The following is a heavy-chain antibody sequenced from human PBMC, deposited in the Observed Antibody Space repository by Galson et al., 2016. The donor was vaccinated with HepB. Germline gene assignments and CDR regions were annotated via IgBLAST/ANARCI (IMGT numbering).Heavy chain of an antibody. CDR2: IYYSGST. CDR3: ARSGIQYFLFDP. Sequence: SETLSLTCTVSGGSISSTSYYWGWIRQPPGKGLEWIGTIYYSGSTSYNPSLKSRVTISVDTSKNQFSLKLSSVDAADTAGDYCARSGIQYFLFDPWGQGTLVTVSS. D-gene: IGHD2/OR15-2a*01. J-gene: IGHJ5*02. CDR1: GGSISSTSYY. V-gene: IGHV4-39*01.